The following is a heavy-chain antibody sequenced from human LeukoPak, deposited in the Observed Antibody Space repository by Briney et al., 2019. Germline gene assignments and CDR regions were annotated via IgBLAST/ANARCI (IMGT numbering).Heavy chain of an antibody. CDR3: AHSLSDFWSPYYDPFDI. V-gene: IGHV2-5*01. J-gene: IGHJ3*02. D-gene: IGHD3-3*01. CDR2: IYWNDDR. Sequence: ESGPTLVNPTQTLALTCNFSGFSLSSSGVGVGWIRQPPGEALEWLALIYWNDDRRYSPSLKSRLTITKDTSKNQVVLTMTNMDPVDTATYFCAHSLSDFWSPYYDPFDIWGHGTMVTVSS. CDR1: GFSLSSSGVG.